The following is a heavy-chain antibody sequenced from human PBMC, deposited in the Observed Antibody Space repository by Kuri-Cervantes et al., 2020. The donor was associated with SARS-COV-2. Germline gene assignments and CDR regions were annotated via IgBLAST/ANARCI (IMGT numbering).Heavy chain of an antibody. CDR2: ISYDGSNK. V-gene: IGHV3-30*03. Sequence: LSLTCAASGFTFSSYGMHWVRQAPGKGLEWVAVISYDGSNKYYADSVKGRFTISRDNSKNTLYLQMNSLRAEDTAVYYCASGLNDYYYYYGMDVWGQGTTVTVSS. D-gene: IGHD3-9*01. J-gene: IGHJ6*02. CDR1: GFTFSSYG. CDR3: ASGLNDYYYYYGMDV.